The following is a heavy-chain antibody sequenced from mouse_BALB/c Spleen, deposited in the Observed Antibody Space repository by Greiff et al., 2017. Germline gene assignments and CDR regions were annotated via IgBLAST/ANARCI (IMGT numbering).Heavy chain of an antibody. CDR2: IYPGSGST. Sequence: LQQPGSELVRPGASVKLSCKASGYTFTSYWMHWVKQRHGQGLEWIGNIYPGSGSTNYDEKFTSKGTLTVDTSSSTAYMHLSSLTSEDSAVYYCTRGDYWGQGTTLTVSS. CDR1: GYTFTSYW. CDR3: TRGDY. V-gene: IGHV1S22*01. J-gene: IGHJ2*01.